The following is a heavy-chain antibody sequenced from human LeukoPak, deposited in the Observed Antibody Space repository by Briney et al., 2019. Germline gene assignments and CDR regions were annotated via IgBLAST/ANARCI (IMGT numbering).Heavy chain of an antibody. CDR2: ISGSGGST. D-gene: IGHD3-9*01. Sequence: PGGSLRLSCAASGFTFSSYAMSWVRQAPGKGLEWVSAISGSGGSTYYADSVKGRFTISRDNSKNTLYLQMNSLRAEDTAVYYCAKDHDILTGSSDAFDIWGQGTMVTVSS. CDR3: AKDHDILTGSSDAFDI. J-gene: IGHJ3*02. CDR1: GFTFSSYA. V-gene: IGHV3-23*01.